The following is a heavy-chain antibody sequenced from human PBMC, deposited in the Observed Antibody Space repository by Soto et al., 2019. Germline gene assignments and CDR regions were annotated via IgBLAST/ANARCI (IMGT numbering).Heavy chain of an antibody. Sequence: ASVKVSCKASGYTFTGYDMHWVRQAPGQGLEWMGWINPNSGGTNYAQKFQGWVTMTRDTSISTAYMELSRLRSDDTAVYYCARGRLGAVTRINWFDPWGQGTLVTVSS. CDR1: GYTFTGYD. CDR2: INPNSGGT. V-gene: IGHV1-2*04. J-gene: IGHJ5*02. D-gene: IGHD2-15*01. CDR3: ARGRLGAVTRINWFDP.